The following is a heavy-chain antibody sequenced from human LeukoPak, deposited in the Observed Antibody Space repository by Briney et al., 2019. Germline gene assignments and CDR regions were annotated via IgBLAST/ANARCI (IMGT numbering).Heavy chain of an antibody. CDR3: ARERYCSSTSCRNNWFDP. CDR1: GGSISSYY. CDR2: IYYSGST. J-gene: IGHJ5*02. Sequence: SETLSLACTVSGGSISSYYWSWIRQPPGKGLEWIGYIYYSGSTNYNPSLKSRVTISVDTSKNQFSLKLSSVTAADTAVYYCARERYCSSTSCRNNWFDPWGQGTLVTVSS. D-gene: IGHD2-2*01. V-gene: IGHV4-59*01.